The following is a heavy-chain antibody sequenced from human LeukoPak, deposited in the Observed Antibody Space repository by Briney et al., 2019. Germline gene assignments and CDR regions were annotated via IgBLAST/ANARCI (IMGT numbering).Heavy chain of an antibody. CDR2: IIPIFGTP. Sequence: SVKVSCKASGGTFSSYAINWVRQAPGQGLEWMGGIIPIFGTPNYAQKFQDRVTITAVESMSTVYMELSSLRSEDTAVYYCARGWLAESMVVTPYNYWGQGTLVAVSS. J-gene: IGHJ4*02. CDR3: ARGWLAESMVVTPYNY. CDR1: GGTFSSYA. V-gene: IGHV1-69*13. D-gene: IGHD4-23*01.